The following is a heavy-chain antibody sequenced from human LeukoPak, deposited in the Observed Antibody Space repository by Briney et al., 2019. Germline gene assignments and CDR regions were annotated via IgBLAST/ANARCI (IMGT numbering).Heavy chain of an antibody. V-gene: IGHV6-1*01. CDR2: TYYRSRSKWDS. Sequence: SQTLSLTCAISGDSVSRKSAAWNWIRQSPSRGLEWLRRTYYRSRSKWDSDYAVSMKSRITVNADTSKNQFSLQLTSVTPEDTAVYYCARGRPFYYGMDVWGQGTTVTVSS. CDR3: ARGRPFYYGMDV. J-gene: IGHJ6*02. CDR1: GDSVSRKSAA.